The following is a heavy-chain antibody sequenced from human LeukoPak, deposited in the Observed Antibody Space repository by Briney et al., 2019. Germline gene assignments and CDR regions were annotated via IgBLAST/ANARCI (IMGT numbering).Heavy chain of an antibody. V-gene: IGHV1-46*01. D-gene: IGHD1-14*01. J-gene: IGHJ4*02. CDR1: GYTFTSYH. Sequence: GASVKVSCKASGYTFTSYHMHWVRQAPGQGPEWMGLLNPSGGTTRYAQKFQGRVTMTRETSTSTVYMELSSLRSEDTAVYYCAREEPYYFDYWGQGTLVTVSS. CDR2: LNPSGGTT. CDR3: AREEPYYFDY.